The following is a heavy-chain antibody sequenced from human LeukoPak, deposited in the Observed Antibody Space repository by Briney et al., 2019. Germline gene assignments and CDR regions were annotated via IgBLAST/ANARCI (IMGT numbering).Heavy chain of an antibody. V-gene: IGHV4-61*02. CDR2: IYTSGST. CDR1: GGSISSGSYY. D-gene: IGHD3-3*01. J-gene: IGHJ4*02. CDR3: ARFTIFGVGPGYYFDY. Sequence: PSQTLSLTCTVSGGSISSGSYYWSWIRQPAGKGLEWIGRIYTSGSTNYHPSLKSRVTISVDTSKNQFSLKLSSVTAADTAVYYCARFTIFGVGPGYYFDYWGQGTLVTVSS.